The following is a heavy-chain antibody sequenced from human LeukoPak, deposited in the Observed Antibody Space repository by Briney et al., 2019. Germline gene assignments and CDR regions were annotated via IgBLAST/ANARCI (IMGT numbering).Heavy chain of an antibody. Sequence: PGGSLRLSCAASGFTFSSYEMNWVRQAPGKGLEWVSYISSSGSTIYYADSVKGRFTISRDNSKNTLYLQMNSLRAEDTAVYYCAKEGRSSSWSQDHWGQGTLVTVSS. CDR3: AKEGRSSSWSQDH. CDR1: GFTFSSYE. V-gene: IGHV3-48*03. J-gene: IGHJ4*02. D-gene: IGHD6-13*01. CDR2: ISSSGSTI.